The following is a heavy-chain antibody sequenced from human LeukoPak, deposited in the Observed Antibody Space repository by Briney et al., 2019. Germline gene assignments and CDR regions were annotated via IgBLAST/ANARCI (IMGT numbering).Heavy chain of an antibody. CDR1: GFTFSSYG. CDR3: ARGAASVDY. CDR2: IRYDGSNK. J-gene: IGHJ4*02. V-gene: IGHV3-30*02. Sequence: GGSLRLSCAASGFTFSSYGMHWVRQAPGKGLEWVAFIRYDGSNKYYAGSVKGRFTISRDNAKNSLYLQMNSLRAEDTAVYYCARGAASVDYWGQGTLVTVSS.